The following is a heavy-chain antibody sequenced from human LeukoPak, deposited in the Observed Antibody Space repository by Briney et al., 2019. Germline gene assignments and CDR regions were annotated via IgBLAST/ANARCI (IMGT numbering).Heavy chain of an antibody. V-gene: IGHV3-7*05. Sequence: GGSLRLSCAASGFNFSSYWMSWGRQAPGKGLEWVANIKQDGSGKYYVDSVKGRFTISRDNAKNSVHLQMTSLRVEDTAVYYCGRDGNPIDHWGQGALVTVSS. D-gene: IGHD1-14*01. CDR2: IKQDGSGK. J-gene: IGHJ4*02. CDR1: GFNFSSYW. CDR3: GRDGNPIDH.